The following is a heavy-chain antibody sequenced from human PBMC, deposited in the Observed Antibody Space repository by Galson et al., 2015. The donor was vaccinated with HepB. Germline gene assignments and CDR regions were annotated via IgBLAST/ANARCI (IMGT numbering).Heavy chain of an antibody. D-gene: IGHD2-15*01. CDR2: IKQDGGEK. V-gene: IGHV3-7*03. J-gene: IGHJ3*01. Sequence: SLRLSCAASGFTFNMYWMTWVRQAPGKGLEWVANIKQDGGEKYYVDSVKGRFTISRDDAKNSLYLQMHSLRAEDTGVYYCARERGYCSTGTCYRGAFDLWGQGTTVTVSS. CDR1: GFTFNMYW. CDR3: ARERGYCSTGTCYRGAFDL.